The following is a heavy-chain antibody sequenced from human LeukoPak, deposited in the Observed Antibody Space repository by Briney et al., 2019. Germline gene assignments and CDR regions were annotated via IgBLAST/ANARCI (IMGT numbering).Heavy chain of an antibody. D-gene: IGHD6-6*01. V-gene: IGHV4-59*01. CDR3: ARGAARDAFDI. CDR1: GGSISSYY. Sequence: SETLSLTCTVSGGSISSYYWSWIRQPPGKGLEWIGYIYYSGSTNYNPSLKSRVTISVDTSKNQFSLKLSSVTAVDTAVYYCARGAARDAFDIWGQGTMVTVSS. J-gene: IGHJ3*02. CDR2: IYYSGST.